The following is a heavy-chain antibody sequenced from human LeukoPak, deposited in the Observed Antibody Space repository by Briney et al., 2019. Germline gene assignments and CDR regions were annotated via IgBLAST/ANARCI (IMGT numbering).Heavy chain of an antibody. CDR2: IYYIGST. CDR1: GGSISSYY. J-gene: IGHJ4*02. CDR3: ARAAAAGNPLFDY. Sequence: PSETLSLTCTVAGGSISSYYWSWIRQPPGKGLEWMGHIYYIGSTNYTPSLTSRVSISVDTSKNQFSLKLSSVTAADTAVYYCARAAAAGNPLFDYWGQGTLVTVSS. V-gene: IGHV4-59*01. D-gene: IGHD6-13*01.